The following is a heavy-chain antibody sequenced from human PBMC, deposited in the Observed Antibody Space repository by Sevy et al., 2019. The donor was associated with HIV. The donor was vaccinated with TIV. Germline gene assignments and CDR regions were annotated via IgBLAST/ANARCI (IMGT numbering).Heavy chain of an antibody. CDR2: ISAYNGNT. D-gene: IGHD3-10*01. V-gene: IGHV1-18*03. Sequence: ASVKVSCKASGYTFTTYGISWVRQAPGQGLEWMGWISAYNGNTNYVQKFQGRVTMTTDTSTSTAYMELRSLRSDDMAVYYCARDEATQEQMVPHYYMDVWGKGTTVTVSS. CDR3: ARDEATQEQMVPHYYMDV. CDR1: GYTFTTYG. J-gene: IGHJ6*03.